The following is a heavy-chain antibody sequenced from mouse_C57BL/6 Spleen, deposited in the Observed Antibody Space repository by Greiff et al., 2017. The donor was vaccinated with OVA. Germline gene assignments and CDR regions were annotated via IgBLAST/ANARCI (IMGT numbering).Heavy chain of an antibody. Sequence: EVHLVESGGGLVQPGGSLSLSCAASGFTFTDYYMSWVRQPPGKALEWLGFIRNKANGYTTEYSASVKGRFTISRDNSQSILYLQMNALRAEDSATYYCARSSGGGFDYWGQGTTLTVSS. D-gene: IGHD1-1*02. V-gene: IGHV7-3*01. CDR2: IRNKANGYTT. CDR1: GFTFTDYY. J-gene: IGHJ2*01. CDR3: ARSSGGGFDY.